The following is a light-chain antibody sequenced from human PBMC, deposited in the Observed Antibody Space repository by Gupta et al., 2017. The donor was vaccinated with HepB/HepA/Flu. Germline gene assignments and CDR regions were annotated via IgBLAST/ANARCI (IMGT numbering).Light chain of an antibody. J-gene: IGLJ2*01. V-gene: IGLV1-51*01. CDR3: ETWDSSLSGVV. CDR2: DDN. Sequence: QSVSTQPPSVSAARGQKVTISYSVSSSNVGNNYVSWYQQLPETAPKLLVYDDNRRPSGIPDRFSGSKSGTSATLGITRLQAGGGADYYCETWDSSLSGVVFGGGTKLTVL. CDR1: SSNVGNNY.